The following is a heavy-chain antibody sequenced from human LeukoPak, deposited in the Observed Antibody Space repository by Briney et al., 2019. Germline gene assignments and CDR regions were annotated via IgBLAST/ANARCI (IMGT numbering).Heavy chain of an antibody. V-gene: IGHV3-23*01. Sequence: GGSLRLSCAASGFTFNTYAMSWVRQAPGKGLEWVSAISTGGVNTYYTDSVKGRFTISRDNSKNTLYLQLNSLRAEDTAVYFCAKEQMMYSSSPFDYWGQGTLVTVSA. CDR1: GFTFNTYA. D-gene: IGHD6-19*01. J-gene: IGHJ4*02. CDR3: AKEQMMYSSSPFDY. CDR2: ISTGGVNT.